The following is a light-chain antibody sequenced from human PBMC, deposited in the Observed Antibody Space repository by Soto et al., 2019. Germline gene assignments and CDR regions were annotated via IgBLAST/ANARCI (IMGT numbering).Light chain of an antibody. CDR3: QQYANSPIT. V-gene: IGKV3-20*01. J-gene: IGKJ5*01. CDR1: QPVSSNF. CDR2: GVS. Sequence: EIVLTQSPGTLSLSPVEIAALSCRASQPVSSNFLAWYQQKPGQAPRLLIYGVSSRASGIPDRFFVSGSGTDFTLTINRLETEDFAVYYCQQYANSPITFCQGTRLEIK.